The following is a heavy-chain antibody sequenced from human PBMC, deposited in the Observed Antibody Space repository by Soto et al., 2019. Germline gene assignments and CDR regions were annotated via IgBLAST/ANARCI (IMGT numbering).Heavy chain of an antibody. CDR3: AKDLSTIAAVLEYYFDY. CDR2: ISYDGSKK. J-gene: IGHJ4*02. V-gene: IGHV3-30*18. Sequence: QVQLVESGGGVVQPGRSLRLSCAASGFTFSSYGMHWVRQAPGKGLEWVAVISYDGSKKYYADSVKGRFTISRDNSKNPLYLQMNSLRAEDTAVYYCAKDLSTIAAVLEYYFDYWGQGTLVTVSS. CDR1: GFTFSSYG. D-gene: IGHD6-13*01.